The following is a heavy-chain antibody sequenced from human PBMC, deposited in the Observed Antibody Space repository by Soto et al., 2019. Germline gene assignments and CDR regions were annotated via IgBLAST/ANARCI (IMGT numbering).Heavy chain of an antibody. CDR2: IYPGDSDT. V-gene: IGHV5-51*01. J-gene: IGHJ6*02. D-gene: IGHD5-18*01. Sequence: YWSWIRQPPGKGLEWMGIIYPGDSDTRYSPSFQGQVTISADKSISTAYLQWSSLKASDTAMYYCASNSYGYHYYGMDVWGQGTTGTVSS. CDR1: YW. CDR3: ASNSYGYHYYGMDV.